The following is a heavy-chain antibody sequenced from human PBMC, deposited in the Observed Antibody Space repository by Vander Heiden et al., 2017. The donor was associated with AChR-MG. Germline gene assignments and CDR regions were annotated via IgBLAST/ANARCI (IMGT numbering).Heavy chain of an antibody. D-gene: IGHD3-10*01. J-gene: IGHJ4*02. Sequence: EVQLVESGGGLVQPGGSRRLSCAASGSTLSGYWMSWVRQAPGKGLEWVANIKQDGSEKYYVDSVKGRFTISRDNAKNSLYLQMNSLRAEDTAVYYCARNGIPMVRGDHFDYWGQGTLVTVSS. CDR3: ARNGIPMVRGDHFDY. CDR2: IKQDGSEK. V-gene: IGHV3-7*03. CDR1: GSTLSGYW.